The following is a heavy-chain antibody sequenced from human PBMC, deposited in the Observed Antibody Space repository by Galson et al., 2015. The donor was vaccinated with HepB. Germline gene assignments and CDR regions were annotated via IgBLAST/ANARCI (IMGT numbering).Heavy chain of an antibody. CDR1: GGTFSSYA. CDR3: ATINMITFGGVIVIPYWYFGL. CDR2: IIPIFGTA. Sequence: SVKVSCKASGGTFSSYAISWVRQAPGQGLEWMGGIIPIFGTANYAQKFQGRVTITADESTSTAYMELSSLRSEDTAVYYCATINMITFGGVIVIPYWYFGLWGRGTLVTVSS. J-gene: IGHJ2*01. V-gene: IGHV1-69*13. D-gene: IGHD3-16*02.